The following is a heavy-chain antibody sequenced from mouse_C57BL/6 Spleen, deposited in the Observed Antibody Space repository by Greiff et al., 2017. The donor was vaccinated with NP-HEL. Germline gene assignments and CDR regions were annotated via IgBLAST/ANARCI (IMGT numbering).Heavy chain of an antibody. CDR2: IYPGDGDT. CDR1: GYAFSSSW. Sequence: QVQLQQSGPELVKPGASVKISCKASGYAFSSSWMNWVKQRPGKGLEWIGRIYPGDGDTNYNGKFKGKATLTADKSSSTAYMQLSSLTSEDSAVYFCARAVVPYWYFEVWGTGTTVTVSS. CDR3: ARAVVPYWYFEV. D-gene: IGHD1-1*01. J-gene: IGHJ1*03. V-gene: IGHV1-82*01.